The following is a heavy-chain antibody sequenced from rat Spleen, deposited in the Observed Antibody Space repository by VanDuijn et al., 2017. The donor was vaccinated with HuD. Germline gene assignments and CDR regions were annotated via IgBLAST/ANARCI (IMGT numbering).Heavy chain of an antibody. CDR1: GLSFSNYD. J-gene: IGHJ2*01. Sequence: EVQLVESGGGLVQPGRSMKLSCAASGLSFSNYDMAWVRQAPTKGLEWVASITNAAGKVYYPDAVKGRFTISRDIAKSTLYLQMNNLRSEDTATYYCARGTYFRHWGQGVMVTVSS. CDR2: ITNAAGKV. D-gene: IGHD4-6*01. V-gene: IGHV5-25*01. CDR3: ARGTYFRH.